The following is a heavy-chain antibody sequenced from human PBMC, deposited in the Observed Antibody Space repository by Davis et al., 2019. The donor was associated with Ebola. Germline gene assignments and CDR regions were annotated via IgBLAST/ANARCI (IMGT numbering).Heavy chain of an antibody. Sequence: GESLKISCAASGFTFSSYWMSWVRQAPGKGLEWVANINQDESEKYYVDSVKGRFTISRDNAKNSLYLQMNSLRAEDTAVYYCAKDLRVVVTATDFDYWGQGTLVTVSS. V-gene: IGHV3-7*01. CDR3: AKDLRVVVTATDFDY. CDR1: GFTFSSYW. D-gene: IGHD2-21*02. CDR2: INQDESEK. J-gene: IGHJ4*02.